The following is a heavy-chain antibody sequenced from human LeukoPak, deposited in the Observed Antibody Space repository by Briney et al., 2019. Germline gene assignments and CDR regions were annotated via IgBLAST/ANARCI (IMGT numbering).Heavy chain of an antibody. V-gene: IGHV3-23*01. D-gene: IGHD6-13*01. J-gene: IGHJ4*02. CDR2: ISVSGGST. CDR3: AKVLGRSSSWYGAGYFDY. Sequence: GGSLRLSCAASGFTFSSYAMSWVRQAPGKGLEWVSAISVSGGSTYYADSVKGRFTISRDNSKNTLYLQMNSLRAEDTAVYYCAKVLGRSSSWYGAGYFDYWGQGTLVTVSS. CDR1: GFTFSSYA.